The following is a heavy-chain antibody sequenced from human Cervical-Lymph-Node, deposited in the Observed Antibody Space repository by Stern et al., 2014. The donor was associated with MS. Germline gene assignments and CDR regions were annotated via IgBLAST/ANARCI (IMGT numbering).Heavy chain of an antibody. J-gene: IGHJ6*02. CDR1: GFTFSSYG. V-gene: IGHV3-33*01. D-gene: IGHD1-26*01. Sequence: VHLVESGGGVVQPGRSLRLSCAASGFTFSSYGMHWVRQAPGKGLEWGAVIWYDGSNKYYADSVKGRFTISRDNSKNTLYLQMNSLRAEDTAVYYCARTYSGSYYSYYYGMDVWGQGTTVTVSS. CDR2: IWYDGSNK. CDR3: ARTYSGSYYSYYYGMDV.